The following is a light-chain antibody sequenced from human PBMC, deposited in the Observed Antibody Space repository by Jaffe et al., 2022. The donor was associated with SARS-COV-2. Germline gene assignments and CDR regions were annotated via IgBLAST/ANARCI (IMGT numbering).Light chain of an antibody. V-gene: IGLV1-36*01. CDR3: AAWDDSLNGWV. J-gene: IGLJ3*02. CDR2: YDD. CDR1: SSNIGNNA. Sequence: QSVLTQPPSVSEAPRQRVTISCSGSSSNIGNNAVNWYQQFPGKAPKLLIYYDDLLPSGVSDRFSGSKSGTSASLAISGLQPEDEADYYCAAWDDSLNGWVFGGGTKVTVL.